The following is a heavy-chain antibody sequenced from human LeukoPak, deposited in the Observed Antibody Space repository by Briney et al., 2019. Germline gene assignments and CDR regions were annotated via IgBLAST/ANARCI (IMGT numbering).Heavy chain of an antibody. CDR1: GFTVSSNY. D-gene: IGHD3-10*01. CDR3: ARVTGSYYPFDY. V-gene: IGHV3-53*01. J-gene: IGHJ4*02. CDR2: IYSGGST. Sequence: LPGGSLRLSCAASGFTVSSNYMSWVRQAPGKGLEWVSIIYSGGSTYYADPVKGRFTISRDNSKNTLYLQMNSLRAEDTAVYYCARVTGSYYPFDYWGQGTLVTVSS.